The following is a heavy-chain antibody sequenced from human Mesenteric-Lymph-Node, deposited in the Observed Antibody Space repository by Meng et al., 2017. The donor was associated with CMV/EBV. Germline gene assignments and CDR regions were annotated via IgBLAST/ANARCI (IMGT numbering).Heavy chain of an antibody. D-gene: IGHD1-1*01. CDR2: ISGSGGST. V-gene: IGHV3-23*01. CDR3: ARDPNGDYYFDY. CDR1: GFTFSSYA. Sequence: GGSLRLSCAASGFTFSSYAMSWVRQAPGKGLEWVSAISGSGGSTYYADSVKGRFTISRDNTKNSLYLQMNSLRAEDTAVYYCARDPNGDYYFDYWGQGTLVTVSS. J-gene: IGHJ4*02.